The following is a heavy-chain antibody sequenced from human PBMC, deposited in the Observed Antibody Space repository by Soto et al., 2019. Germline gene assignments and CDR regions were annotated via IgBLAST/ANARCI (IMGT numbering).Heavy chain of an antibody. J-gene: IGHJ5*02. CDR2: INPNSGGT. D-gene: IGHD2-2*01. CDR1: GYTFTGYY. CDR3: ARDLSSTSFQPLNWFDP. Sequence: ASVKVSCKASGYTFTGYYMHWVRQAPGQGLEWMGWINPNSGGTNYAQKFQGRVTMTRDTFISTAYMELSRLRSDDTAVYYCARDLSSTSFQPLNWFDPWGQGTLVTVSS. V-gene: IGHV1-2*02.